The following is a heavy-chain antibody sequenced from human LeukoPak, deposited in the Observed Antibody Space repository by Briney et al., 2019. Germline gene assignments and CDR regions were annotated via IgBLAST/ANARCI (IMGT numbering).Heavy chain of an antibody. Sequence: GRSLRLSCASSGFTDSSNYMSWVRQARGKGLEGGSVIYSGGSTYYSDSVTGRFTISRDNSKNTLYLQMNSLRAEDTAVYYCAMSLMVRGVIPHDYWGRGTLVTVSS. J-gene: IGHJ4*02. CDR1: GFTDSSNY. V-gene: IGHV3-53*01. CDR2: IYSGGST. D-gene: IGHD3-10*01. CDR3: AMSLMVRGVIPHDY.